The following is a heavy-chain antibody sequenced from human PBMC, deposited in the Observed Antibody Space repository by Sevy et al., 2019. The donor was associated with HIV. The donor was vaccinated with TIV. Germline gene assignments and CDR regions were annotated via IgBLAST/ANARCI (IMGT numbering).Heavy chain of an antibody. CDR2: IVGTGTDT. CDR1: GFTFSSYA. V-gene: IGHV3-23*01. D-gene: IGHD3-10*01. Sequence: GGSLRLSCAASGFTFSSYAMSWVRQAPGKGLEWVSGIVGTGTDTYYADSVKGRFTISRDSSKDTLYLQMNNLGAEDTAVYYCAKEARYYCGLDYWGRGTLVTVSS. J-gene: IGHJ4*02. CDR3: AKEARYYCGLDY.